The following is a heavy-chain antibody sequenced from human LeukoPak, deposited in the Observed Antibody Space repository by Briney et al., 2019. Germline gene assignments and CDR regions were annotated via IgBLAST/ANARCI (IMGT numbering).Heavy chain of an antibody. CDR3: ASFYDILTGYPDHY. V-gene: IGHV5-51*01. J-gene: IGHJ4*02. Sequence: GGSLKISCKGSGYSFTSHWIAWVRQMPGKGLEWMGIIDPGDSDTRYSPPFQGQVTFSADKSSNIAYLQWSSLRASDTAMYYCASFYDILTGYPDHYWGQGTLVTVSS. D-gene: IGHD3-9*01. CDR1: GYSFTSHW. CDR2: IDPGDSDT.